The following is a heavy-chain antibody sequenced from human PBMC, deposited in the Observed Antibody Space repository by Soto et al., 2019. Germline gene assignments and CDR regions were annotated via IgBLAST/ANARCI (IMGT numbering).Heavy chain of an antibody. J-gene: IGHJ4*02. D-gene: IGHD1-26*01. Sequence: PGGSLRLSCAASGFTFSNYSMSWVRQAPGKGLEWVANIKQGGSEKYYVDSVKGRFTISRDNSKNSLYLQMNSLRADDTALYYCASDSSSETSDYWGQGTLVTVSS. V-gene: IGHV3-7*03. CDR3: ASDSSSETSDY. CDR2: IKQGGSEK. CDR1: GFTFSNYS.